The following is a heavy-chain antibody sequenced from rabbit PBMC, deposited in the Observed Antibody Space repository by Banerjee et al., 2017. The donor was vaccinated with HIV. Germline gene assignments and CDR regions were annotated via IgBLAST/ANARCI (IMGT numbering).Heavy chain of an antibody. D-gene: IGHD7-1*01. CDR1: GFSFSSSYY. V-gene: IGHV1S45*01. J-gene: IGHJ3*01. CDR3: ARLDAGIGGYSL. Sequence: QEQLVESGGGLVQPEGSLTLTCTASGFSFSSSYYMCWVRQSPGKGLEYIGYITVDGTTYYASWAKGRFTISKASSTTVTLQMTSLTAADTATYFCARLDAGIGGYSLWGQGTLVTDS. CDR2: ITVDGTT.